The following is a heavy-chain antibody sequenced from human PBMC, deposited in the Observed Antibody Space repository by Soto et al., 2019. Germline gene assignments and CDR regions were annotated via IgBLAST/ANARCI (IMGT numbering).Heavy chain of an antibody. Sequence: PGASLRLSCAAAGFTFRSYTMHWVRQAPGKGLEWVALISYDGSKENYADSVKGRFTISRDNYKDALYLQMSSLGAEDTAVYYCAREDYGNVYFDFWGQGTLVTVSS. V-gene: IGHV3-30*04. CDR3: AREDYGNVYFDF. J-gene: IGHJ4*02. D-gene: IGHD3-16*01. CDR1: GFTFRSYT. CDR2: ISYDGSKE.